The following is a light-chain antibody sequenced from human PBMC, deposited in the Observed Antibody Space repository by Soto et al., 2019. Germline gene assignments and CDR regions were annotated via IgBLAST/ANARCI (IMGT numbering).Light chain of an antibody. V-gene: IGKV3-20*01. CDR2: GAS. J-gene: IGKJ4*01. Sequence: EIVLTQSPATLSLSPGERATLSCRASQSVSSTLAWYQQKPGQAPRLLIYGASTRATGFPARFSGSGSGTDFTLTISRLEPEDFAVYYCQYYGRSPLTFGGGTKVDIK. CDR3: QYYGRSPLT. CDR1: QSVSST.